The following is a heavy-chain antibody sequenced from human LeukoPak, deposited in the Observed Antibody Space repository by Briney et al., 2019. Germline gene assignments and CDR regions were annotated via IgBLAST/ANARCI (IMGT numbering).Heavy chain of an antibody. CDR2: IKSKTEGGTT. Sequence: GGSLRLSCAASGFTFSNAWMSWVRQAPGKGLEWVGRIKSKTEGGTTDYAAPVKGRFTISRDDSKNTLYLQMNSLKTEDTAVYYCIATYYYDSNGYALDYWGQGTLVTVSS. CDR3: IATYYYDSNGYALDY. J-gene: IGHJ4*02. CDR1: GFTFSNAW. V-gene: IGHV3-15*01. D-gene: IGHD3-22*01.